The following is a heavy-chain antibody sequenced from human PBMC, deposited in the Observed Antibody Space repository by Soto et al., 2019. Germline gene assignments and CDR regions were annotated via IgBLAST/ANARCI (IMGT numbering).Heavy chain of an antibody. CDR3: AREFAPASSGYYRYFDY. D-gene: IGHD3-22*01. CDR2: IYYSGST. Sequence: KTSETLSLTCTVSGGSISSGDYYWSWIRQPPGKGLEWIGYIYYSGSTCYNPSLKSRVTISVDTSKNQFSLKLSSVTAADTAVYYCAREFAPASSGYYRYFDYWGQGTLVTVSS. CDR1: GGSISSGDYY. V-gene: IGHV4-30-4*01. J-gene: IGHJ4*02.